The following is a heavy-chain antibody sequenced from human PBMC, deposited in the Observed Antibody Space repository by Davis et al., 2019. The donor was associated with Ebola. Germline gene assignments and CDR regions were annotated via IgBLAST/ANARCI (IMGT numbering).Heavy chain of an antibody. CDR3: ARDRTIFGVGVSGMDV. D-gene: IGHD3-3*01. CDR1: GYTFTGYY. J-gene: IGHJ6*02. V-gene: IGHV1-2*02. CDR2: INPNSGGT. Sequence: ASVKVSCKASGYTFTGYYMHWMRQAPGQGLEWMGWINPNSGGTNYAQKFQGRVTMTRDTSISTAYMELSRLRSDDTAVYYCARDRTIFGVGVSGMDVWGQGTTVTVSS.